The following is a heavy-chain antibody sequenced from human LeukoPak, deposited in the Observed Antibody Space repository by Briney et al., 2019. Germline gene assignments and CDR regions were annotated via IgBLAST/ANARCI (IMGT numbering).Heavy chain of an antibody. CDR3: VRDVYGDVQGNWFDP. CDR2: IYPNGST. Sequence: SETLSLTCGVSGGSISSGGHSWSWLRQPPGKGLEWIGYIYPNGSTQYNPSLKSRVTFSVDTSKNQFSLRLSSVTAADTAVYYCVRDVYGDVQGNWFDPWGQGTLVTVSS. V-gene: IGHV4-30-4*07. J-gene: IGHJ5*02. CDR1: GGSISSGGHS. D-gene: IGHD4-17*01.